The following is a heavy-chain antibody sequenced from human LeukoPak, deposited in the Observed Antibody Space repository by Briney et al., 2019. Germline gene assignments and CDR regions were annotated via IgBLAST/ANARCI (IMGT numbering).Heavy chain of an antibody. Sequence: PGGSLRLSCAASGFTFSSYSMNWVRQAPGKGLEWVANIKQDGSEKYYVDSVKGRFTISRDNAKNSLYLQMNSLRAEDTAVYYCARAGYDSSGYYVRSRYYYGMDVWGQGTTVTVSS. D-gene: IGHD3-22*01. V-gene: IGHV3-7*01. J-gene: IGHJ6*02. CDR2: IKQDGSEK. CDR1: GFTFSSYS. CDR3: ARAGYDSSGYYVRSRYYYGMDV.